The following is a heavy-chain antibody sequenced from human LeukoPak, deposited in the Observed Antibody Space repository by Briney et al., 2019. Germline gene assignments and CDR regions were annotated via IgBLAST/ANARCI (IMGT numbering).Heavy chain of an antibody. CDR3: AKDIVFKAIYGLFDY. CDR1: GFTFDDYA. V-gene: IGHV3-9*01. J-gene: IGHJ4*02. CDR2: ISWNSGSI. D-gene: IGHD2/OR15-2a*01. Sequence: GGSLRLSCAASGFTFDDYAMHWVRQAPGKGLEWVSGISWNSGSIGYADSVKGRFTISRDNAKNSLYLQMNSLRAEDTALYYCAKDIVFKAIYGLFDYWGQGTLVTVSS.